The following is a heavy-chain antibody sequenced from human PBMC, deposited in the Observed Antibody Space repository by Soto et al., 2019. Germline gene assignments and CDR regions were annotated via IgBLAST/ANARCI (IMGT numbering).Heavy chain of an antibody. D-gene: IGHD6-13*01. CDR3: ARGHTIAAAGSFYP. Sequence: QVQLVESGGGVVQPGRSPRLSCAASGFTFSSYGMHWVRQAPGKGLEWVAVIWYDGSNKYYADSVKGRFTISRDNSKNTLYLQMNSLRAEDTAVYYCARGHTIAAAGSFYPWGQGTLVTVSS. V-gene: IGHV3-33*01. CDR1: GFTFSSYG. J-gene: IGHJ5*02. CDR2: IWYDGSNK.